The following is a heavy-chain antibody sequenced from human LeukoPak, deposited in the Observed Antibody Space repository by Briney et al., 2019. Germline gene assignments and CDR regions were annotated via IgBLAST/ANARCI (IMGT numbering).Heavy chain of an antibody. V-gene: IGHV4-39*01. J-gene: IGHJ4*02. CDR3: ATSKIQLWAFDY. CDR2: IYYSGST. CDR1: GGSISSSSYY. Sequence: SETLSLTCTVSGGSISSSSYYWSWIRQPPGKGLEWIGSIYYSGSTYYNPSLKSRVTISVDTSKNQFSLKLSSVTAADTAVYYCATSKIQLWAFDYWGQGTLVTVSS. D-gene: IGHD3-10*01.